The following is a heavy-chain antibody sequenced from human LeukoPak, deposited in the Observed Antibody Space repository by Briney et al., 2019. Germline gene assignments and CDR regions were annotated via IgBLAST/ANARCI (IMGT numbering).Heavy chain of an antibody. CDR3: ARRSSTSCFSD. V-gene: IGHV4-59*08. J-gene: IGHJ4*02. D-gene: IGHD2-2*01. CDR1: GGSISSYY. Sequence: SETLSLTCTVSGGSISSYYWSWIRQPPGKGLEWIGYIYYSGSSNYNPSLKSRVTISVDTSKNQFSLKLSSVTAADTAVYYCARRSSTSCFSDWGQGTLVTVSS. CDR2: IYYSGSS.